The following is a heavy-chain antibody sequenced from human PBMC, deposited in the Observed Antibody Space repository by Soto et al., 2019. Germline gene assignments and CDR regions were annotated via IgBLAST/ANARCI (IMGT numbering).Heavy chain of an antibody. J-gene: IGHJ4*02. CDR2: IIPIFGTA. CDR3: ARGWGYDSTDYYYSY. V-gene: IGHV1-69*01. CDR1: GGSFNRHT. Sequence: QVQLVQSGAEVRKPGSSVRVSCKASGGSFNRHTISWVRQAPGQGLEWMGGIIPIFGTANHAQKFQGRVTSIAYESKRTVYIELSSLRADDTAIYYCARGWGYDSTDYYYSYWGQGTLVIVSS. D-gene: IGHD3-22*01.